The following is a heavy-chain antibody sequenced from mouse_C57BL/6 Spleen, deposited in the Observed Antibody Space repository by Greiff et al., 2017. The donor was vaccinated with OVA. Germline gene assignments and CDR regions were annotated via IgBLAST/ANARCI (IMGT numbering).Heavy chain of an antibody. Sequence: QVQLQQSGAELVMPGASVKLSCKASGYTFTSYWMHWVKQRPGQGLEWIGEIDPSDSYTNYNQKFKGKSTLTVDKSSSTAYMQLSSLTSEDSAVYYCARNGELCYGSSYEAMDYWGQGTSVTVSS. J-gene: IGHJ4*01. CDR3: ARNGELCYGSSYEAMDY. D-gene: IGHD1-1*01. CDR1: GYTFTSYW. CDR2: IDPSDSYT. V-gene: IGHV1-69*01.